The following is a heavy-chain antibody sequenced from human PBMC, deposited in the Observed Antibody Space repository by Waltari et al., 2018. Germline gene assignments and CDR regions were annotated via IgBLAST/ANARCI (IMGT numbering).Heavy chain of an antibody. D-gene: IGHD3-10*01. Sequence: EVRLAVSGGRLVKPGGSLRLSCTASGFDLSDYVMNWVRQAPGTGLEWVSSIGGTHSNIFYADSVKGRFTVSRENAKNSLYLQMDNLRAEDSGLYFCTRDLYGSGGDWFDPWGQGTLVTVSS. CDR3: TRDLYGSGGDWFDP. CDR2: IGGTHSNI. J-gene: IGHJ5*02. V-gene: IGHV3-21*03. CDR1: GFDLSDYV.